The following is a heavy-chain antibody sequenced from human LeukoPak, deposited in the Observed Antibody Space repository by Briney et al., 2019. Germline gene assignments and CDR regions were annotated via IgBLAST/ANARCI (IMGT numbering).Heavy chain of an antibody. CDR1: GGSISSYY. J-gene: IGHJ5*02. Sequence: SETLSLTCTVSGGSISSYYWSWIRQPPGKGLEWIGYIYYSGSTNYNPSLKSRVTISVDTSKNQFSLKLSSVTAADTAVYYCARGHVNWNGAVGWFDPWGQGTLVTVSS. V-gene: IGHV4-59*01. CDR3: ARGHVNWNGAVGWFDP. D-gene: IGHD1-20*01. CDR2: IYYSGST.